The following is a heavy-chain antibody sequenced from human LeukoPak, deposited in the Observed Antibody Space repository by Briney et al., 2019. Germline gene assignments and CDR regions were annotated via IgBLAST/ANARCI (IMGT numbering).Heavy chain of an antibody. D-gene: IGHD5-24*01. CDR3: AREVKDGYGFDY. Sequence: GGSLRLSCAASGFTVSSNYMSWVRQAPGKGLEWVSVIYSGGSTYYADSVKGRFTISRDNSKDTLYLQMNSLRAEDTAVYYCAREVKDGYGFDYWGQGTLVTVSS. CDR2: IYSGGST. J-gene: IGHJ4*02. V-gene: IGHV3-66*01. CDR1: GFTVSSNY.